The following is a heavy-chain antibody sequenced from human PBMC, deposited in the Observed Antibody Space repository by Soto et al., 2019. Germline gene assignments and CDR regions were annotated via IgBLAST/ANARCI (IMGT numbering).Heavy chain of an antibody. V-gene: IGHV3-23*01. D-gene: IGHD3-16*01. CDR2: LTNSGGST. CDR1: GFTLSTYA. CDR3: AKIAGGSYCDY. Sequence: PGGSLRLSCAASGFTLSTYAMTWVRQAPGKGLEWVSGLTNSGGSTFYADSVKGRFTISRDNSKNTLYLQMNSLRAEDTAVYYCAKIAGGSYCDYWGQGTLVTVSS. J-gene: IGHJ4*02.